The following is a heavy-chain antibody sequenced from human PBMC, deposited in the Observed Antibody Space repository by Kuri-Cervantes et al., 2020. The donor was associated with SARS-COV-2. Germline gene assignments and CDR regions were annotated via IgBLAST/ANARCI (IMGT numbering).Heavy chain of an antibody. CDR3: ARDVGGSSIAASFDY. CDR2: INPNSGGT. D-gene: IGHD6-6*01. J-gene: IGHJ4*02. Sequence: ASVKVSCKASGYTFTGYYMHWVRQAPGQGLEWMGWINPNSGGTNYAQKFQGRVTMTRDTSISTAYMELSRLRSDDTAVYYGARDVGGSSIAASFDYWGQGTLVTVSS. V-gene: IGHV1-2*02. CDR1: GYTFTGYY.